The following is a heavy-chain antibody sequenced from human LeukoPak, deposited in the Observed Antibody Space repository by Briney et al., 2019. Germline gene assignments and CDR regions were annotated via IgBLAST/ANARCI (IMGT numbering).Heavy chain of an antibody. CDR1: GFTFSNYG. CDR3: AKSKLDYYYYMDV. CDR2: IRYDGSNK. J-gene: IGHJ6*03. Sequence: PGGALRLSCAASGFTFSNYGLHWVREAPAKGLRSVVFIRYDGSNKNYADSVKGRFTISRDNSKNTLYLQMNSLRAEDTAVYYCAKSKLDYYYYMDVWGKGTTVTVSS. D-gene: IGHD1-26*01. V-gene: IGHV3-30*02.